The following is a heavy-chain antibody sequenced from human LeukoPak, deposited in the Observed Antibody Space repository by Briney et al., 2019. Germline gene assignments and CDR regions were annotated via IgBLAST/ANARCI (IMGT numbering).Heavy chain of an antibody. V-gene: IGHV3-53*01. J-gene: IGHJ3*02. CDR1: GFTVSSNY. Sequence: GGSLSLSCAASGFTVSSNYMSWVRQAPGKGLEWVSVIYSGGSTYYADSVKGRFTISRDNPKNTLYLQMNSLRAEDTAVYYCARNYYDSSGYYYGAAPAFDIWGQGTMVIVSS. CDR3: ARNYYDSSGYYYGAAPAFDI. D-gene: IGHD3-22*01. CDR2: IYSGGST.